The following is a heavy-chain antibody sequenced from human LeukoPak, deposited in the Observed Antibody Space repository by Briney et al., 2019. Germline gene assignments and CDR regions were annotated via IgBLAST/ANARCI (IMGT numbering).Heavy chain of an antibody. Sequence: SETLSLTCTVSGASISSYYWTWIRQPPGKGLEWIGYIHYSGDTNCNPSLKSRVTISVDTSKNQVSLQLNSVTAADTAVYYCAGYCGGGSCADSWGQGTLVTVSS. CDR2: IHYSGDT. CDR1: GASISSYY. J-gene: IGHJ4*02. CDR3: AGYCGGGSCADS. V-gene: IGHV4-59*08. D-gene: IGHD2-15*01.